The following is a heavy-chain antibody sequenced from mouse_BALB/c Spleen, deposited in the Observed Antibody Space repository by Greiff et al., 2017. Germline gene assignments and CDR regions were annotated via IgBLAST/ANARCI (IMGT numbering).Heavy chain of an antibody. CDR2: ISSGGSYT. J-gene: IGHJ3*01. V-gene: IGHV5-6*01. CDR3: ATLEAY. Sequence: EVQRVESGGDLVKPGGSLKLSCAASGFTFSSYGMSWVRQTPDKRLEWVATISSGGSYTYYPDSVKGRFTISRDNAKNTLYLQMSSLKSEDTAMYYCATLEAYWGQGTLVTVSA. CDR1: GFTFSSYG. D-gene: IGHD2-10*02.